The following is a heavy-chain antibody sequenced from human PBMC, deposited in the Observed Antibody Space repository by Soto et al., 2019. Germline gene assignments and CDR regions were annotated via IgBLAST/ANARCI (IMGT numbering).Heavy chain of an antibody. J-gene: IGHJ4*02. D-gene: IGHD4-17*01. CDR2: MRSKANSYAT. Sequence: GGSLRLSCAASGFTFSGSSIHWVRQASGKGLEWVGLMRSKANSYATAYSASVKGRFTISRDDSKNTASLQMNSLKTEDTAVYYCTGLYGDYHFDYWGQGTLVTVSS. V-gene: IGHV3-73*01. CDR1: GFTFSGSS. CDR3: TGLYGDYHFDY.